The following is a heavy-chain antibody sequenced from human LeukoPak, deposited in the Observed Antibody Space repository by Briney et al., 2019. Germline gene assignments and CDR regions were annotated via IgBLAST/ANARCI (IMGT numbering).Heavy chain of an antibody. CDR1: GFTFSSYA. D-gene: IGHD7-27*01. CDR2: ISGSGGST. Sequence: PGGSLRLSCAASGFTFSSYAMSWVRQAPGKGLEWVSGISGSGGSTYYADSVKGRFTISRDNAKNSLYLQMNSLRAEDTAVYYCARGLGSEWGTFDYWGQGTLVTVSS. CDR3: ARGLGSEWGTFDY. V-gene: IGHV3-23*01. J-gene: IGHJ4*02.